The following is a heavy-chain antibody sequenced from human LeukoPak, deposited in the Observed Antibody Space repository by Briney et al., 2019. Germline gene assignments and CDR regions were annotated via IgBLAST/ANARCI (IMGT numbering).Heavy chain of an antibody. V-gene: IGHV3-30*18. J-gene: IGHJ6*02. CDR3: AKDRQYSSGWYASDYYYGMDV. CDR2: ISYDGSNK. Sequence: PGGSLRLSCAASGFTFSSYGMPWVRQAPGKGLEWVAVISYDGSNKYYADSVKGRFTISRDNSKNTLYLQMNSLRAEDTAVYYCAKDRQYSSGWYASDYYYGMDVWGQGTTVTVSS. CDR1: GFTFSSYG. D-gene: IGHD6-19*01.